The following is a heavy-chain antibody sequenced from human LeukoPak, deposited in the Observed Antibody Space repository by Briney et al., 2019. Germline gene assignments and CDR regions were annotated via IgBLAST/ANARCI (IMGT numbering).Heavy chain of an antibody. Sequence: SETLSLTCTVSGGSISSYYWSWIRQPPGKGLEWIGDIYYSGSTTYNPSLKTRVTISVDKSKNQLSLKLSSATAADTAVYYCARRTVNAGWLSYYFDYWGQGTLVTVSS. J-gene: IGHJ4*02. V-gene: IGHV4-59*01. CDR3: ARRTVNAGWLSYYFDY. CDR1: GGSISSYY. D-gene: IGHD5-12*01. CDR2: IYYSGST.